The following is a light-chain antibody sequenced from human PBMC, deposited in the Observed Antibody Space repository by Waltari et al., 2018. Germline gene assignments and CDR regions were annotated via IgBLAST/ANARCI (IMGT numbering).Light chain of an antibody. CDR2: DVD. J-gene: IGLJ2*01. CDR1: SSDVGGYNF. CDR3: SSYAVNYPVI. Sequence: QSALTQPRSVSGSPGQSVPISCTGTSSDVGGYNFVSWYQHHPGKAPKLLIYDVDQRPSGVPHRFSGSKSGNTASLTISGLQAEDEADYYCSSYAVNYPVILGGGTKLTVL. V-gene: IGLV2-11*01.